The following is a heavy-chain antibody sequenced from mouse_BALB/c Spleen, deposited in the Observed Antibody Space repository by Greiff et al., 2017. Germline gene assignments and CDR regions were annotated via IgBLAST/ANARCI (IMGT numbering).Heavy chain of an antibody. V-gene: IGHV1-4*01. J-gene: IGHJ4*01. CDR1: GYTFTSYT. Sequence: VKLVESGAELARPGASVKMSCKASGYTFTSYTMHWVKQRPGQGLEWIGYINPSSGYTNYNQKFKDKATLTADKSSSTAYMQLSSLTSEDSAVYYCARRDYDYDGRRRYALDYWGQGTSVTVSS. CDR2: INPSSGYT. D-gene: IGHD2-4*01. CDR3: ARRDYDYDGRRRYALDY.